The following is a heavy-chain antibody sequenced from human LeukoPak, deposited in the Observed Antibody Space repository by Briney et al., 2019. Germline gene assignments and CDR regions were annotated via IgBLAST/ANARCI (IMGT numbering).Heavy chain of an antibody. CDR2: LYIGGNT. Sequence: GGSLRLSCAASGLTVNNNFMNWVRQAPGKGLEWVSALYIGGNTYYADSVRGRFTISRDNSKNTLYLQMNSLRAEDTAIYYCMTAAGYNFGQYWGQGTLVTVSS. J-gene: IGHJ4*02. D-gene: IGHD5-18*01. CDR3: MTAAGYNFGQY. V-gene: IGHV3-53*01. CDR1: GLTVNNNF.